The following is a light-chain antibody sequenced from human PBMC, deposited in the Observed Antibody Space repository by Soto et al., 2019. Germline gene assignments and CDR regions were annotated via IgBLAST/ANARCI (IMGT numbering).Light chain of an antibody. CDR2: GAS. J-gene: IGKJ1*01. V-gene: IGKV3-15*01. Sequence: EIVMTQSPATLSVSPGERATLSCRASQRVGSNLAWYQHKPGQAPRLLIYGASTRATGIPARFSGSGSGTEFTLTISSLQSEDFAIYFCQQYNNWPPDRTFGQGTKVEIK. CDR1: QRVGSN. CDR3: QQYNNWPPDRT.